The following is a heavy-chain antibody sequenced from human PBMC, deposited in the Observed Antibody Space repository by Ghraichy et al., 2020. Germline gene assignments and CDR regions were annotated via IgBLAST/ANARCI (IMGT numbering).Heavy chain of an antibody. D-gene: IGHD3-3*01. Sequence: SQTLSLTCAVYGGSFSGYYWSWIRQPPGKGLEWIGEINHSGSTNYNPSLKSRVTISVDTSKNQFSLKLSSVTAADTAVYYCARESRQGLIYDFWSGYRHKAYYFDYWGQGTLVTVSS. CDR2: INHSGST. CDR3: ARESRQGLIYDFWSGYRHKAYYFDY. CDR1: GGSFSGYY. V-gene: IGHV4-34*01. J-gene: IGHJ4*02.